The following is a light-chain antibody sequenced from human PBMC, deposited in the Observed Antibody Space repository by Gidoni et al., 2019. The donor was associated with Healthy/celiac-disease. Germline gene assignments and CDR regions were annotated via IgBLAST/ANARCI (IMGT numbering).Light chain of an antibody. J-gene: IGKJ3*01. CDR3: KQGTNLFT. V-gene: IGKV2-30*01. CDR2: KVS. Sequence: DVVMTQSPLSLPVTLGQPASIACRSRQSLVYSDGNTYLNWFQQMPGQSPRRLIYKVSNRESGVPDRVSGSGSGTDFTLKISRVEAEDVGVYYCKQGTNLFTFGPGTKVDIK. CDR1: QSLVYSDGNTY.